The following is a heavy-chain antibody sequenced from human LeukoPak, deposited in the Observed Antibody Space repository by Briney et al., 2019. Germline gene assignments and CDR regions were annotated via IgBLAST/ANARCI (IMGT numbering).Heavy chain of an antibody. J-gene: IGHJ4*02. CDR1: GITLSNYG. CDR3: AKRGVVIRAVIIVGFHKEAYYFDY. D-gene: IGHD3-10*01. CDR2: VSDSGGST. V-gene: IGHV3-23*01. Sequence: GGSLRLSCAVSGITLSNYGMSWVRQAPGKGLEWVAGVSDSGGSTNYADSVKGRFTISRDNAKNTLYLQMNSLRAEDMAVYFCAKRGVVIRAVIIVGFHKEAYYFDYWGQGALVTVSS.